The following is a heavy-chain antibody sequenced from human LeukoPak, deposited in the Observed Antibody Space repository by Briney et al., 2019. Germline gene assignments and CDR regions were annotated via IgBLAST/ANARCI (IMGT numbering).Heavy chain of an antibody. CDR1: GGSISSSNW. CDR3: AREGTTGTQGMDV. J-gene: IGHJ6*02. CDR2: IYHSGST. D-gene: IGHD1-1*01. Sequence: PSGTLSLTCSVSGGSISSSNWWGWVRQPPGKGLGWIGEIYHSGSTNYNPSLKGRVTISVDKSKNQFSLKLSSVTAADTAVYYCAREGTTGTQGMDVWGQGTTVTVSS. V-gene: IGHV4-4*02.